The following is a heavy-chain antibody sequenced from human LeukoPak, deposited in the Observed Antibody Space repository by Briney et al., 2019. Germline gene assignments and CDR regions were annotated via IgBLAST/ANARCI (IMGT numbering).Heavy chain of an antibody. J-gene: IGHJ4*02. CDR1: AFTFRNYA. CDR3: AKDRTGLLVVRAALDY. CDR2: ISHDERNI. V-gene: IGHV3-30*18. Sequence: PGRSLKLSCAASAFTFRNYAMHWVRQAPGKGLEWVAVISHDERNIYYADAVKGRVTISRDNSKNTLYLQMNSLRAEDTAVYYCAKDRTGLLVVRAALDYWGQGTLVTVSS. D-gene: IGHD3/OR15-3a*01.